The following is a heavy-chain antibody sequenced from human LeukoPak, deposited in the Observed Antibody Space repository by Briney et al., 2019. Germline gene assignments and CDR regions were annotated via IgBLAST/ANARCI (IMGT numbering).Heavy chain of an antibody. D-gene: IGHD3-16*01. CDR2: ISYNERNK. CDR3: AKRGGSHRIDY. Sequence: AGGSLRLSCAASGFTFGNYGMHWVRQAPGKGLEWVALISYNERNKYYEDSVKGRFTISRDNSKNTLFLQMNSLRVEDTAMYYCAKRGGSHRIDYLGQGTPVT. J-gene: IGHJ4*02. V-gene: IGHV3-30*18. CDR1: GFTFGNYG.